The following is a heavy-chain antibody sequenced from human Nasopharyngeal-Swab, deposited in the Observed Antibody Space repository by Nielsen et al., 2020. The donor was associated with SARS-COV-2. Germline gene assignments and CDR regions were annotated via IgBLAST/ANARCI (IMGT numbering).Heavy chain of an antibody. CDR2: VDPSDSYT. Sequence: GESLKISCAGSGYSFSNYWISWVRQVPGKGLEWMGKVDPSDSYTDYCPFLRGHVNISVDRSISTAYLQWSSLKASDTAMYYCARQYQNYFGSGDYHGAFDIWGQGTMVTVSS. CDR1: GYSFSNYW. J-gene: IGHJ3*02. V-gene: IGHV5-10-1*01. CDR3: ARQYQNYFGSGDYHGAFDI. D-gene: IGHD3-10*01.